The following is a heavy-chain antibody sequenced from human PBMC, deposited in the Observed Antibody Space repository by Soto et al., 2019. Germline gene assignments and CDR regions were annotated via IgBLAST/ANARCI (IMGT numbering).Heavy chain of an antibody. CDR2: IIPIFGTA. V-gene: IGHV1-69*13. CDR1: GGTFSSYA. D-gene: IGHD2-15*01. CDR3: ASCHGGSCLARLDY. J-gene: IGHJ4*02. Sequence: SVKVSCKPSGGTFSSYAISWGRQAPGQGLECMGWIIPIFGTANYAQKFQGRVTITADESTSTAYMELSSLRSEDTAVYYCASCHGGSCLARLDYWGQGTLFTVSS.